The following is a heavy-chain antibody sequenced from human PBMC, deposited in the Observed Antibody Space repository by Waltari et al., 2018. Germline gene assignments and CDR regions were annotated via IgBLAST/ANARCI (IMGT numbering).Heavy chain of an antibody. Sequence: QVQLQESGPGLVKPSETLSLTCTVSGGSISSYYWSWIRQPPGKGLEWIGYIYYSGSTNYNPSLKSRVTISVDTSKNQFSLKLSSVTAADTAVYYWARGNRGFYYYYGMDVWGQGTTVTVSS. V-gene: IGHV4-59*01. CDR2: IYYSGST. J-gene: IGHJ6*02. CDR3: ARGNRGFYYYYGMDV. CDR1: GGSISSYY.